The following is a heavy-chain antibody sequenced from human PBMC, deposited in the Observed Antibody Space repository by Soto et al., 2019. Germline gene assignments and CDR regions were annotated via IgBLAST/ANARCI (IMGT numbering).Heavy chain of an antibody. Sequence: QVHLVQSGTEVRKPGASVKVSCKASGYAFTTYAITWVRQAPVRGLEWMGWISTYNGETNYAQNLQGRVTMTTDTSTTTAYMELRSLRSDDTAVYYCARQLPGDCFDPWGQGTLVTVSS. D-gene: IGHD1-1*01. J-gene: IGHJ5*02. CDR1: GYAFTTYA. CDR3: ARQLPGDCFDP. V-gene: IGHV1-18*01. CDR2: ISTYNGET.